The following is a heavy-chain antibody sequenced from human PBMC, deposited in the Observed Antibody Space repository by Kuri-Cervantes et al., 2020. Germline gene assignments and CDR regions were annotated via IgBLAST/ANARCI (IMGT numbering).Heavy chain of an antibody. J-gene: IGHJ4*02. CDR1: GFTFSSYA. V-gene: IGHV3-23*01. CDR2: ISGSGGST. Sequence: ETLSLTCAASGFTFSSYAMSWVRQAPGKGLEWVSAISGSGGSTYYADSVKGRFTISRDNSKNTLYLQMNSLRAEDTAVYYCARDPSPYNWNDVGDYWGQGTLVTVSS. CDR3: ARDPSPYNWNDVGDY. D-gene: IGHD1-20*01.